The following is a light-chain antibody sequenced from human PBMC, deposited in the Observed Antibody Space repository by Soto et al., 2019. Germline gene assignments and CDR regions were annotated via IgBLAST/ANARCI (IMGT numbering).Light chain of an antibody. J-gene: IGKJ2*01. CDR1: QSVSSN. Sequence: EIVMTQSPATLSVSPGERATLSCRASQSVSSNLGWYQQKPGQAPRLLIYGASTRATGIPARFSGSGSGTEFPLTISSLQSEDFAVYYCQQYNNWPAMYTFGQGTKLEIK. CDR3: QQYNNWPAMYT. V-gene: IGKV3-15*01. CDR2: GAS.